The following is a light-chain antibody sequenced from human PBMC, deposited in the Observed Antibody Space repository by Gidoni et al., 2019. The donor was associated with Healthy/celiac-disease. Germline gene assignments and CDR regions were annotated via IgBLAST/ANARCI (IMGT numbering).Light chain of an antibody. V-gene: IGLV1-40*01. CDR2: GNS. J-gene: IGLJ2*01. CDR1: SSNIGAGYD. CDR3: QSYDSSLSVV. Sequence: QSVLTQPPSVSGAPGQRVTISCTGSSSNIGAGYDVHWYQQLPGTAPKLLIYGNSNRPSGGPDRFSGSKSGTSASLAITGLQAEDEADYYCQSYDSSLSVVFGGGTKLTVL.